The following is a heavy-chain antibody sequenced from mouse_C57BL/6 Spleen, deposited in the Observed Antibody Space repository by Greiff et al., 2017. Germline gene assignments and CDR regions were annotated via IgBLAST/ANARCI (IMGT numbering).Heavy chain of an antibody. Sequence: QVQLQQPGAELVKPGASVKLSCKASGYTFTSYWMHWVKQRPGRGLEWIGRIDPNSGGTKYNEKFKSKATLTVDKPSSTAYMQLSSLTYEDSAVYYGARPITGTGGYAMDYWGQGTSVTVSS. J-gene: IGHJ4*01. V-gene: IGHV1-72*01. CDR2: IDPNSGGT. D-gene: IGHD4-1*01. CDR1: GYTFTSYW. CDR3: ARPITGTGGYAMDY.